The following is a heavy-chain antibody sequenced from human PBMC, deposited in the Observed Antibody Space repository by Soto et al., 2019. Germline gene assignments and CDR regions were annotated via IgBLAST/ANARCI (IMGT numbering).Heavy chain of an antibody. CDR2: ISYDGSNK. V-gene: IGHV3-30-3*01. J-gene: IGHJ6*02. D-gene: IGHD6-13*01. CDR3: AREISSSWYRSRSYYYYGKDV. CDR1: GFTFSSYA. Sequence: GGSLRLSCAASGFTFSSYAMHWVRQAPGKGLEWVAVISYDGSNKYYADSVKVRFTISRDNSKNTLYLQMNSLRAEDTAVYYCAREISSSWYRSRSYYYYGKDVWGQGTTVTVSS.